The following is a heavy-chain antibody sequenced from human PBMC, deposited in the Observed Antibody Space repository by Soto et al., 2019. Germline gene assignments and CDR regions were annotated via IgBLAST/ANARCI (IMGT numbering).Heavy chain of an antibody. CDR2: ISAYNGNT. J-gene: IGHJ4*02. CDR1: GYTFTSYG. V-gene: IGHV1-18*01. Sequence: ASVKVSCKASGYTFTSYGISWVRQAPGQGLEWMGWISAYNGNTNYAQKLQGRVTTTTDTSTSTAYMELRSLRSDDTAVYYCAVHRAGGWFDYWGQGTLVTVSS. CDR3: AVHRAGGWFDY. D-gene: IGHD6-19*01.